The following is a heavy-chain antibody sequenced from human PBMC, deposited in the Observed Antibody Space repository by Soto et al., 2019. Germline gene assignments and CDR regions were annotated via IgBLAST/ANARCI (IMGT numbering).Heavy chain of an antibody. Sequence: WGCLRLPCAASGLTFSNAWFSVVRQAPGKGLEWVCRIKSKTDGGTTDYAAPVKGRFTISRDDSKNTLYLQMNSLKTEDTAVYYCTTDPHGDKEDYWGQGT. V-gene: IGHV3-15*01. CDR1: GLTFSNAW. CDR2: IKSKTDGGTT. D-gene: IGHD4-17*01. CDR3: TTDPHGDKEDY. J-gene: IGHJ4*02.